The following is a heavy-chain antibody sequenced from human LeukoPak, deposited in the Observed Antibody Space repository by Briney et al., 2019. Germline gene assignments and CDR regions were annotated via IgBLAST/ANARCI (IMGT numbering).Heavy chain of an antibody. CDR3: ATRHYYDSSGYYKFFDC. D-gene: IGHD3-22*01. V-gene: IGHV4-34*01. J-gene: IGHJ4*02. CDR1: GGSFSGYY. CDR2: INHSGST. Sequence: PSETLSLTCAVYGGSFSGYYWSWIRQPPGKGLEWIGEINHSGSTNYNPSLKSRVTISVDTSKNQFSLKLSSVTAADTAVYYCATRHYYDSSGYYKFFDCWGQGTLVTVSS.